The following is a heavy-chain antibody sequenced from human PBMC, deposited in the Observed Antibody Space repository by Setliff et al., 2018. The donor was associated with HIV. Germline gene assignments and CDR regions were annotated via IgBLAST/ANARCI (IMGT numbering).Heavy chain of an antibody. CDR3: ATYAGNGGGKGY. CDR1: GGSINSYY. Sequence: LETLSLTCTVSGGSINSYYWNWIRQPAGKGLEWIGQTYSSGSTKCNPSLKSRVTISVDTSKNQFSLTLSSVTAADTAMYYCATYAGNGGGKGYWGQGTLVTVSS. D-gene: IGHD2-21*01. V-gene: IGHV4-4*07. CDR2: TYSSGST. J-gene: IGHJ4*02.